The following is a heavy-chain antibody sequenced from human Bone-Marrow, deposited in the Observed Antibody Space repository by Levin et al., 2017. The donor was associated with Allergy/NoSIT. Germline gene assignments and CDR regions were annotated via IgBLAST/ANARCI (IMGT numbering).Heavy chain of an antibody. V-gene: IGHV3-33*01. D-gene: IGHD2-15*01. CDR1: GFTFSSYG. J-gene: IGHJ6*02. CDR2: IWYDIRRE. Sequence: RGESLKISCAASGFTFSSYGIHWVRQVPGKGLQWVALIWYDIRREYYADSVKGRFTISRDNSKNTLYLQMNSLSAEDSAVYYCVRDRTYCSSGSCYSYDYFYGMDAWGRGTTVTVSS. CDR3: VRDRTYCSSGSCYSYDYFYGMDA.